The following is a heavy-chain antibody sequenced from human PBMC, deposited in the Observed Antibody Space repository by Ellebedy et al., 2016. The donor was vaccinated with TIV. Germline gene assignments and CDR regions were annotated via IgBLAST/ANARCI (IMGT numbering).Heavy chain of an antibody. V-gene: IGHV3-13*01. CDR3: ATTGIAAAGTPYYYYYGMDV. J-gene: IGHJ6*02. D-gene: IGHD6-13*01. CDR1: GFTFSSYD. CDR2: IGTAGDT. Sequence: PGGSLRLSCAASGFTFSSYDMHWVRQATGKGMEWVSAIGTAGDTYYAGSVKGRFTISRENAKNSLYLQMNSLRAGDTAVYYCATTGIAAAGTPYYYYYGMDVWGQGTTVTVSS.